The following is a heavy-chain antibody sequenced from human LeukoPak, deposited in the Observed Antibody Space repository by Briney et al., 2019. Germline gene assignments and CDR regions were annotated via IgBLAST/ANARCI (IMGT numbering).Heavy chain of an antibody. CDR3: ARAGYSSNWRSFDN. J-gene: IGHJ4*02. V-gene: IGHV3-48*01. CDR1: GFTFSNYN. CDR2: ISSSSSII. D-gene: IGHD6-13*01. Sequence: GGSLRLSCAASGFTFSNYNMNWVRQAPGKGLEWVSYISSSSSIIYYADSVKGRFTISRDNAKNSLYLQMNSLRAEDTAVYYCARAGYSSNWRSFDNWGRGTLVTVSS.